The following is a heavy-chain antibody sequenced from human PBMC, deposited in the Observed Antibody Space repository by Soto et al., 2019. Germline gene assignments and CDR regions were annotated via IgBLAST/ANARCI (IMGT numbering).Heavy chain of an antibody. CDR1: GFTFDTYA. CDR2: ISYDGSNQ. CDR3: TRGLLTDFFDY. Sequence: VQLVESGGGVVQSGRSLRLSCAASGFTFDTYAMHWVRQAPGKGLEWVAVISYDGSNQFYAGSVKGRFTVSRDNSKNTLYLQVNSLRNDHTAVYYCTRGLLTDFFDYWGQGALVTVSS. J-gene: IGHJ4*02. V-gene: IGHV3-30-3*01.